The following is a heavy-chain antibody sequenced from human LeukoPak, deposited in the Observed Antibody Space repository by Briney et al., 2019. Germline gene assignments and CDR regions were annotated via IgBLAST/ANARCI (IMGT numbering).Heavy chain of an antibody. CDR2: IKQDGSEK. V-gene: IGHV3-7*01. D-gene: IGHD6-19*01. CDR3: ARDLGSGWYYFDY. Sequence: GGSLRLSCAASGFTFSSYWMSWVRQAPGKGLEWVANIKQDGSEKYYVDSVKGRFTISRDNAKNSLYLQMNSLRAEDTAVYYCARDLGSGWYYFDYWGQGTLVTVSS. J-gene: IGHJ4*02. CDR1: GFTFSSYW.